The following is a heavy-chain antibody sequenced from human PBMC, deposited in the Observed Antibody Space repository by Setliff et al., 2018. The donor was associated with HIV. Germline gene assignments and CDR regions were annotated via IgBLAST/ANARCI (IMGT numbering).Heavy chain of an antibody. CDR2: IGFDGSST. CDR1: GFTFNTYG. Sequence: GGSLSLSWAASGFTFNTYGMHWVRQAPGKGLEWLAFIGFDGSSTYYSDSVRGRFTISRDNSKNTLYLQMNSLRAEDTAVYYCAKNLYRSGWSPLDYWGQGTLVTVSS. CDR3: AKNLYRSGWSPLDY. V-gene: IGHV3-30*02. J-gene: IGHJ4*02. D-gene: IGHD6-13*01.